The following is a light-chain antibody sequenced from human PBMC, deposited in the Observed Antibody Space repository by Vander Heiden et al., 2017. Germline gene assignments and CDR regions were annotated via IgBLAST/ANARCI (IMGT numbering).Light chain of an antibody. CDR2: DAS. CDR3: QQYPPLT. Sequence: DIQMTQSPSSLSASVGDRVTITCQASQDISNYLNWYQQKPGKAPKLLIYDASNLETGVPSRFSGSGSGTDFTFTISSLQPEDIATYYRQQYPPLTFGGGTKVEIK. J-gene: IGKJ4*01. V-gene: IGKV1-33*01. CDR1: QDISNY.